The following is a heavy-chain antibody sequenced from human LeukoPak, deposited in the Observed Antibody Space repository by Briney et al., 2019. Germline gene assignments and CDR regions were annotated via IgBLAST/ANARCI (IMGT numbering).Heavy chain of an antibody. J-gene: IGHJ4*02. D-gene: IGHD3-10*01. CDR2: IKQDGSER. V-gene: IGHV3-7*01. CDR3: ARDLAGYYGSGSYH. CDR1: GFTFSSYW. Sequence: GGSLRLSCAASGFTFSSYWMSWVRQAPGKGLEWVANIKQDGSERYYVDSVKGRFTISRDNAKNSLYLQMNSLRAEDTAVYYCARDLAGYYGSGSYHWGQGTLVTVSS.